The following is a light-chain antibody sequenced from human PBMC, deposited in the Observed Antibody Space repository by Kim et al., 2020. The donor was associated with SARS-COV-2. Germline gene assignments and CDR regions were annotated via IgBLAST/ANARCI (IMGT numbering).Light chain of an antibody. CDR2: KSY. J-gene: IGKJ1*01. V-gene: IGKV1-5*03. CDR1: QSISSW. CDR3: QQYNTQGT. Sequence: AAAVGDRVPIAWRASQSISSWLAWYQQKPGKAPKRLIYKSYSLESGVPSRFSGSGSGTELTLAISSLQPDDFATYYCQQYNTQGTFGQGTKVDIK.